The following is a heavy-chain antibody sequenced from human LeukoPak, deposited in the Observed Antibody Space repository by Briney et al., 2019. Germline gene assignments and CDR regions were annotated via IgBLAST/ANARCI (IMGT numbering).Heavy chain of an antibody. V-gene: IGHV4-34*01. D-gene: IGHD3-22*01. J-gene: IGHJ5*02. CDR2: INHSGST. Sequence: SETLSLTCAVYGGSFSGYYWSWIRQPPGKGLEWIGEINHSGSTTYNPSLKSRVTISVDTSKTQFSLKLSSVTAAATAVYYCASCVSPTTRMYNWFDPWGQGTLVTVSS. CDR1: GGSFSGYY. CDR3: ASCVSPTTRMYNWFDP.